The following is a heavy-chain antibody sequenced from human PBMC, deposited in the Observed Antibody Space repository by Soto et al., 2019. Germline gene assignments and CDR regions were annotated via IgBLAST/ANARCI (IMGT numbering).Heavy chain of an antibody. CDR1: GGTFSSYA. CDR3: ARDRSEVDYYDSSGYYWPDALDI. J-gene: IGHJ3*02. D-gene: IGHD3-22*01. V-gene: IGHV1-69*13. Sequence: SVKVSCKASGGTFSSYAISWVRQAPGQGLEWMGGIIPIFGTANYAQKFQGRVTITADESTSTAYMELSSLRSEDTAVYYCARDRSEVDYYDSSGYYWPDALDIWGQGTMVTVSS. CDR2: IIPIFGTA.